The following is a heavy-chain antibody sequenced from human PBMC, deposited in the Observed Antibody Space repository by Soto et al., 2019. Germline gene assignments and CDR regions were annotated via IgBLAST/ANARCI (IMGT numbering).Heavy chain of an antibody. CDR2: IYYTGNT. CDR1: GGSITGNY. D-gene: IGHD2-15*01. V-gene: IGHV4-59*08. CDR3: AKTPIGYCSGGTCSNWFDP. J-gene: IGHJ5*02. Sequence: PSATLSLTCTVSGGSITGNYWSWIRQPPGRGLEWVGYIYYTGNTYVKPSLKSRVTMSVDTSGNRFSLKLSSVTAADTAVYYCAKTPIGYCSGGTCSNWFDPWGQGTLVTVSS.